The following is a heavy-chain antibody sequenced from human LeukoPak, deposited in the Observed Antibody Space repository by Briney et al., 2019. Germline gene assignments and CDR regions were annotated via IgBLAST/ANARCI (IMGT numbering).Heavy chain of an antibody. D-gene: IGHD3-10*01. CDR1: GYTFTGYY. J-gene: IGHJ4*02. CDR3: ARGAVRLLLFGDSGRKSKTYFDY. V-gene: IGHV1-2*02. Sequence: ASVKVSCKASGYTFTGYYLHWVRQAPGQGLEWMGWIYPNSGGTNYAQKLQGRVTMTTDTSTSTAYMELRSLRSDDTAVYYCARGAVRLLLFGDSGRKSKTYFDYWGQGTLVTVSS. CDR2: IYPNSGGT.